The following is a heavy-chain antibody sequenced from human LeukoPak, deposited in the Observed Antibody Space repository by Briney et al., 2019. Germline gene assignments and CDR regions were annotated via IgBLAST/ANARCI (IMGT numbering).Heavy chain of an antibody. CDR2: ISYDGSNK. Sequence: GGALRLSCAASGFTFSSYAMHGVREAPGKGLEWVAVISYDGSNKYYADSVKGGFTISRDNFKNTLYLQMDSLRAEDTAVYYCARDGWGRRSSLYCLTYWGQGTLVTVSS. CDR1: GFTFSSYA. J-gene: IGHJ4*02. V-gene: IGHV3-30-3*01. CDR3: ARDGWGRRSSLYCLTY. D-gene: IGHD3-16*01.